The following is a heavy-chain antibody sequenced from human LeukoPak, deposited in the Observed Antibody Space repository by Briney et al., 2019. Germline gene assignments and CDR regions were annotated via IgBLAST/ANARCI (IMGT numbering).Heavy chain of an antibody. J-gene: IGHJ4*02. CDR2: IYYSGST. D-gene: IGHD6-19*01. CDR1: GGSISSYY. Sequence: PSETLSLTCTVSGGSISSYYWSWIRQPPGKGLEWIGYIYYSGSTNYNPSLKSRVTISVDTSKNQFSLKLSSVTAADTAVYYCARSDSSGWFDYWGQGTLVTVSS. CDR3: ARSDSSGWFDY. V-gene: IGHV4-59*01.